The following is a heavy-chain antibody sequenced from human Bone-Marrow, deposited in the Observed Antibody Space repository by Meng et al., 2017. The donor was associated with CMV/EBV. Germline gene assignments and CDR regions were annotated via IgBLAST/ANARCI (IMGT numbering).Heavy chain of an antibody. CDR1: SISSSNW. J-gene: IGHJ5*02. Sequence: SISSSNWWSWVRQPPGKGLEWIGEIYHSGSTNYNPSLKGRVTISVDKSKNQFSLKLSSVTAADTAVYYCARGSLRYDSSGYYQNWFDPWGQGTLVTVSS. D-gene: IGHD3-22*01. CDR3: ARGSLRYDSSGYYQNWFDP. CDR2: IYHSGST. V-gene: IGHV4-4*02.